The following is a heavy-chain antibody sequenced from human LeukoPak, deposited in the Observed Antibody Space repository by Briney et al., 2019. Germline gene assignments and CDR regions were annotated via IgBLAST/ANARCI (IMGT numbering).Heavy chain of an antibody. Sequence: GGSLRLSCAASGFTFSRYWMSWVRQAPGKGLEWVANIKEDGSEKYYVDSVKGRFTISRDNAKNSLYLQMNILRAEDTAVHYCARDDNYGSDSWGQGTLVTVSS. D-gene: IGHD3-10*01. V-gene: IGHV3-7*04. CDR2: IKEDGSEK. J-gene: IGHJ4*02. CDR1: GFTFSRYW. CDR3: ARDDNYGSDS.